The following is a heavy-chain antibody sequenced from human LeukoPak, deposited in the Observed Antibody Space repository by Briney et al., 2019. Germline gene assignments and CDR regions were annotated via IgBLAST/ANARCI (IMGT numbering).Heavy chain of an antibody. J-gene: IGHJ3*02. D-gene: IGHD5-18*01. CDR3: AKGVTWIQLWTQGDDAFDI. CDR1: GFTFSNYA. V-gene: IGHV3-23*01. Sequence: GGSLRLSCAASGFTFSNYAMSWVRQAPGKGLEWVSAISGSGAKTYYADSVKGRFTISRDNSKNTLYLQMTSLRAEDTAVYYCAKGVTWIQLWTQGDDAFDIWGQGTMVTVSS. CDR2: ISGSGAKT.